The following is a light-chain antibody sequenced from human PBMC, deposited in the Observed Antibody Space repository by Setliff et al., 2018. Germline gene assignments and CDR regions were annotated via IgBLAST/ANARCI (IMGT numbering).Light chain of an antibody. CDR2: AVT. V-gene: IGLV2-14*03. CDR1: SNDVGGYNY. Sequence: QSVLTRPASVSGSLGQSITISCTGTSNDVGGYNYVSWYKQHPGEAPQLMIYAVTKRPSGVSNRFSGSKSGKAASLTISGPQAEDEADYYCCSYVRGSAYVFGTGTKVTVL. CDR3: CSYVRGSAYV. J-gene: IGLJ1*01.